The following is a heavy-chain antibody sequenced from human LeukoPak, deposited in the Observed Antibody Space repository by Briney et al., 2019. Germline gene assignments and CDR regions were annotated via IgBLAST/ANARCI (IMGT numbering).Heavy chain of an antibody. V-gene: IGHV4-59*12. D-gene: IGHD3-10*01. Sequence: SETLSLTCTVSGGSINNYYWSWIRQPPGKGLEWIAYIYYTGGSTNYNPSLKSRVTISVDTSNNQFSLKLSSVTAADTAVYYCARDNYYGLGTYYYYFYMDVWGKGTTVTISS. CDR3: ARDNYYGLGTYYYYFYMDV. CDR1: GGSINNYY. CDR2: IYYTGGST. J-gene: IGHJ6*03.